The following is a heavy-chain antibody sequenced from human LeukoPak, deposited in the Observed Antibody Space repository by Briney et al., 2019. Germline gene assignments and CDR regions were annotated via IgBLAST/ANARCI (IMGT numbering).Heavy chain of an antibody. CDR3: ARARPSSSSGWYRYYYYYYMDV. J-gene: IGHJ6*03. D-gene: IGHD6-19*01. V-gene: IGHV1-69*05. CDR2: IIPIFGTA. CDR1: GYTFTSYA. Sequence: ASVKVSCKASGYTFTSYAISWVRQAPGQGLEWMGGIIPIFGTANYAQKFQGRVTITTDESTSTAYMELSSLRSEDTAVYYCARARPSSSSGWYRYYYYYYMDVWGKGTTVTVSS.